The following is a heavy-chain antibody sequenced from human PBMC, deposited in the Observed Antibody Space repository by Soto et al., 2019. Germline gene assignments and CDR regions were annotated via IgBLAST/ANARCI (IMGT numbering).Heavy chain of an antibody. J-gene: IGHJ6*02. V-gene: IGHV3-23*01. CDR2: ISGSGGST. Sequence: PGGSLRLSCAASGFTFSSYAMSWVRQAPGKGLEWVSAISGSGGSTYYADSVKGRFTISRNNSKNTLYLQMNSLRAEDTAVYYCARMGQWRVPGDYYYGMDVWGQGTSVTVSS. CDR3: ARMGQWRVPGDYYYGMDV. CDR1: GFTFSSYA. D-gene: IGHD6-19*01.